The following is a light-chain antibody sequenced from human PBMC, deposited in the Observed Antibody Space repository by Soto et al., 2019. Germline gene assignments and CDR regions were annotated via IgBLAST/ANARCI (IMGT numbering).Light chain of an antibody. J-gene: IGLJ1*01. CDR1: SSDVGGYNY. CDR2: KVT. Sequence: QSVLTQPASVSGSPGQSITISCTGTSSDVGGYNYVSWYQQHPGKAPKLMIYKVTDRPSGVSHRFSGSKSGNTASLTISGPQAEDKLNFSGSYYPASTPPPYVLELGPRSPS. CDR3: SYYPASTPPPYV. V-gene: IGLV2-14*01.